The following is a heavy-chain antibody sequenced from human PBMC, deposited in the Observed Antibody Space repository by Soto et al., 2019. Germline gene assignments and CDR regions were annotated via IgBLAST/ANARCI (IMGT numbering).Heavy chain of an antibody. CDR3: ARGPLYSYGYFDY. CDR2: INAGNGNT. J-gene: IGHJ4*02. D-gene: IGHD5-18*01. CDR1: GYTFTSYA. Sequence: ASVKVSCKASGYTFTSYAMHWVRQAPGQRLEWMGWINAGNGNTKYSQKFQGRVTITRDTSASTAYMELSSLRSEDTAVYYCARGPLYSYGYFDYWGQGTLVTVSS. V-gene: IGHV1-3*01.